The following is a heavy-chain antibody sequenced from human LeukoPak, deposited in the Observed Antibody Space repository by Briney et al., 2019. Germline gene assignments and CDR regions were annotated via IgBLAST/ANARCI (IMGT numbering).Heavy chain of an antibody. V-gene: IGHV3-11*01. J-gene: IGHJ5*02. Sequence: GGYLRLSCAASGFTFSDYYMSWIRQAPGKGLEWLSYISSSTISTHYADSVKGRFTISRDNAKNSLYLQMHNLRAEDTAVYYCARDFRDRSMPIDPWGQGTLVTVSS. CDR2: ISSSTIST. CDR3: ARDFRDRSMPIDP. D-gene: IGHD2/OR15-2a*01. CDR1: GFTFSDYY.